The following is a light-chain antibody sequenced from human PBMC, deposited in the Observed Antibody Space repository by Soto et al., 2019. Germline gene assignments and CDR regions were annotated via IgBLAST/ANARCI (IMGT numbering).Light chain of an antibody. CDR2: DVS. V-gene: IGLV2-11*01. J-gene: IGLJ1*01. Sequence: QSALTQPRSVSGSPGQSVTISCTGTSSDVGDYNYVSWYQQHPGKAPKLMIYDVSKRPSGVPDRFSGSKSGNTASLTISGLQAEDEADYYCCSYAGSYTYVFVTGTKLTVL. CDR3: CSYAGSYTYV. CDR1: SSDVGDYNY.